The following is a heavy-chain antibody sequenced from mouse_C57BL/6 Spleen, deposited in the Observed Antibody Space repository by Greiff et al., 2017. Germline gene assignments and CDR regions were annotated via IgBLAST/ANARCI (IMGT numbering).Heavy chain of an antibody. D-gene: IGHD1-1*01. CDR3: SRKGYGSSPYYFDY. CDR1: GYTFTNYW. V-gene: IGHV1-63*01. Sequence: QVQLQQSGAELVRPGTSVKMSCKASGYTFTNYWIGWAKQRPGHGLEWIGDIYPGGGYTNYNEKFKGKATLTADKSSSTAYLQCSSLTSEDSAIYYWSRKGYGSSPYYFDYWGQGTTLTASS. CDR2: IYPGGGYT. J-gene: IGHJ2*01.